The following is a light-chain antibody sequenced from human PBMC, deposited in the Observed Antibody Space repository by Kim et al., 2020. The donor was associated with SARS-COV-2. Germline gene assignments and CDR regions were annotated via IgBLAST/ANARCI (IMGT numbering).Light chain of an antibody. CDR3: ATWDDSLSGPV. V-gene: IGLV1-47*01. Sequence: QSVLTQPPSASGTPGQRVTISCSGSSSNIERHFVSWYQQLPGTAPKLLIYDNSQRPSGVPDRFSGSKSGTSASLAISGLLSEDEGHYSCATWDDSLSGPVLGGGTQLTVL. J-gene: IGLJ3*02. CDR2: DNS. CDR1: SSNIERHF.